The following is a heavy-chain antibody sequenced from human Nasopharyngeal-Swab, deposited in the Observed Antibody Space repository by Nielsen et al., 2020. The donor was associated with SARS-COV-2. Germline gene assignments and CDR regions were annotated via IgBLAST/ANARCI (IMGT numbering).Heavy chain of an antibody. V-gene: IGHV1-18*01. CDR1: GYTFSSYG. D-gene: IGHD3-16*01. CDR2: ISPYNDYT. J-gene: IGHJ4*02. Sequence: ASVKVSCKTSGYTFSSYGIAWVRQAPGQGLEWLGWISPYNDYTHYAQKFQGSVTMTSDTSTSTAYLELRSLTSDDTAVYYCARELGVGLFDYWSQGTLVTVSS. CDR3: ARELGVGLFDY.